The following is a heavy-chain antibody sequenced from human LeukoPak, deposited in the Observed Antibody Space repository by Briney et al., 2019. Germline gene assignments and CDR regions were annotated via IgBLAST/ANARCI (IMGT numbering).Heavy chain of an antibody. D-gene: IGHD2-2*01. J-gene: IGHJ4*02. Sequence: GGSLRLSCAASGFTFSSYAMSWVRQAPGKGLEWVSAISGSGGSTYYADSVKGRFTISRDNTKNTLYLQMNSLRAEDTAVYYCAKDGRLYCSSTSCGNYWGQGTLVTVSS. CDR1: GFTFSSYA. CDR3: AKDGRLYCSSTSCGNY. CDR2: ISGSGGST. V-gene: IGHV3-23*01.